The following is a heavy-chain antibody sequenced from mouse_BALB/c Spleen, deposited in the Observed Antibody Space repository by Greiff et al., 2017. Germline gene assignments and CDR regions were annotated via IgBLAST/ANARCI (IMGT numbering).Heavy chain of an antibody. Sequence: QVQLKESGPGLVAPSQSLSITCTVSGFSLTSYDISWIRQPPGKGLEWLGVIWTGGGTNYNSAFMSRLSISKDNSKSQVFLKMNSLQTDDTAIYYCVRMDGYYLLRYFDYWGQGTTLTVSS. CDR1: GFSLTSYD. CDR3: VRMDGYYLLRYFDY. J-gene: IGHJ2*01. V-gene: IGHV2-9-2*01. D-gene: IGHD2-3*01. CDR2: IWTGGGT.